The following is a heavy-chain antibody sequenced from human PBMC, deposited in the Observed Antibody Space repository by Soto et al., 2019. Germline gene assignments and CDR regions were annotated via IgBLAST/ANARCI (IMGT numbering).Heavy chain of an antibody. Sequence: EVQLVESGGGLVKPGGSLRLSCAASGFTFSSYSMNWVRQAPGKGLEWVSSISSSSSYIYYADSVKGLFTISRDNAKNSLYLQMNSLRAEDTAVYYCARDGEVGATDYWGQGTLVTVSS. V-gene: IGHV3-21*01. CDR3: ARDGEVGATDY. CDR2: ISSSSSYI. D-gene: IGHD1-26*01. J-gene: IGHJ4*02. CDR1: GFTFSSYS.